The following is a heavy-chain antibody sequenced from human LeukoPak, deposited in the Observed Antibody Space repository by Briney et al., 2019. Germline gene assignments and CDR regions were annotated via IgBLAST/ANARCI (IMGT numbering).Heavy chain of an antibody. V-gene: IGHV3-48*04. CDR1: GFTFSSYS. CDR3: ARGGPHYYFDY. Sequence: GGSLRLSCAASGFTFSSYSMNWVRQAPGKGLEWVSYISSSSSTIYYADSVKGRFTISRDNAKNSLYLQMNSLRAEDTAVYYCARGGPHYYFDYWGQGTLVTVSS. J-gene: IGHJ4*02. CDR2: ISSSSSTI.